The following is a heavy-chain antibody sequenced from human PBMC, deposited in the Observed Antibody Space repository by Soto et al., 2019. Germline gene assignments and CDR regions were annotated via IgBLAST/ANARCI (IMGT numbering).Heavy chain of an antibody. V-gene: IGHV4-59*01. CDR2: IYYSGST. CDR1: GGSIRSYY. D-gene: IGHD3-10*01. J-gene: IGHJ5*02. Sequence: QVQLQESGPGLVKPSETLSLTCTVSGGSIRSYYWSWIRQPTGKGLEWIGYIYYSGSTNYNHSLKSRVTISVDTSKNQFSLKLSAGPAAETAGYYCARALTYYYGSGQPGWFDPWGQGTLVTVSS. CDR3: ARALTYYYGSGQPGWFDP.